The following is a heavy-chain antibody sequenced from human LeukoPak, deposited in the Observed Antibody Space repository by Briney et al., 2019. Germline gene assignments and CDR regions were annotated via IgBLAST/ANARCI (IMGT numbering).Heavy chain of an antibody. CDR3: ARGGVWVQLWYN. CDR1: GYSISSGYY. D-gene: IGHD5-18*01. Sequence: PSETLSLTCTVSGYSISSGYYWGWMRQPPGKGLEWIGSIYHSGSTYYNPSLKSRVTISVDTSKNQFSLKLSSVTAADTAVYYCARGGVWVQLWYNWGQGTLVTVSS. CDR2: IYHSGST. V-gene: IGHV4-38-2*02. J-gene: IGHJ4*02.